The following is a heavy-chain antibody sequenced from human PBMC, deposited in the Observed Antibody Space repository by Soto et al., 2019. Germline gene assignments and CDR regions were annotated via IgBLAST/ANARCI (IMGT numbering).Heavy chain of an antibody. CDR3: VNTSGCYPDS. D-gene: IGHD6-19*01. CDR2: ISPDGKNQ. CDR1: GFTFSDYC. Sequence: PGGSLRLSGVVSGFTFSDYCIHWVRQAPGKGLEWVAVISPDGKNQYYPDSLRGRFTISRDDSKSTLYLGLNSLRAEDTAVYYCVNTSGCYPDSWGQGTQVTVSS. J-gene: IGHJ4*02. V-gene: IGHV3-30*18.